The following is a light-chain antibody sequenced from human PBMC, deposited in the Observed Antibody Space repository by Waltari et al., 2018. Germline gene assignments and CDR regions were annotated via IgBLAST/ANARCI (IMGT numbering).Light chain of an antibody. CDR1: QNIHAN. Sequence: EVLMTQSPATLSVSPGERVTLSCRASQNIHANLAWYQQKPGQAPRLLIYGASTRATDIPARFRGSGSGTEFTLTINSLQSEDLGIYYCQQYNKWPPLTFGGGTKVEIK. V-gene: IGKV3-15*01. CDR3: QQYNKWPPLT. CDR2: GAS. J-gene: IGKJ4*01.